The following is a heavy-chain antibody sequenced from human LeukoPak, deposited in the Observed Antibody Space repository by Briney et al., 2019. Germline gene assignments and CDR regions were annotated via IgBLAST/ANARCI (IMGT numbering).Heavy chain of an antibody. D-gene: IGHD3-10*01. V-gene: IGHV1-18*01. CDR1: GYTFTSFG. CDR3: ARYYGSGSPLGYALDI. CDR2: ISAYNANT. J-gene: IGHJ3*02. Sequence: ASVKVSCKASGYTFTSFGISWVRQAPGQGLEWMGWISAYNANTNFAQNLQGRVTMTTDTSTSTAYMELKYLTSDDTAVYYCARYYGSGSPLGYALDIWGQGTLVTVSS.